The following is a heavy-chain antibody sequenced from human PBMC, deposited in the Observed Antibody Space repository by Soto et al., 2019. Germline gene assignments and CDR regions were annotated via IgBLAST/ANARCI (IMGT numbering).Heavy chain of an antibody. CDR3: ARHPERRAQIGWFDP. D-gene: IGHD1-1*01. Sequence: EVQLVESGGGLVQPGGSLRLSCAASGFTFSSYSMNWVRQAPGKGLEWVSYISSSSSTIYYADSVKGRFTISRDNAKNSLYLQTNSLRAEDTDVYYCARHPERRAQIGWFDPWGQGTLVTVSS. CDR1: GFTFSSYS. J-gene: IGHJ5*02. V-gene: IGHV3-48*01. CDR2: ISSSSSTI.